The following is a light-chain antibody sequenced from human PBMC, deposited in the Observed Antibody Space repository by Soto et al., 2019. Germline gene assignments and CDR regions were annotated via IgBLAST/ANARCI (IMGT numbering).Light chain of an antibody. CDR3: STYTSASTS. CDR1: EVGALRF. J-gene: IGLJ2*01. Sequence: QSALTQPASVSGSPGQSITISCTGTEVGALRFVSWYQQVPGTAPKLLIYEVIKRPSGISPRFSGSKAGNTASLTISGLQADDEADYFCSTYTSASTSFGGGTKLTVL. V-gene: IGLV2-14*01. CDR2: EVI.